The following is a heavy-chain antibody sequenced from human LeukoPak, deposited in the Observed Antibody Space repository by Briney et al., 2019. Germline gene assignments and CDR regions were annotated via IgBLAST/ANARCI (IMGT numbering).Heavy chain of an antibody. V-gene: IGHV3-74*01. CDR2: INNDGTAT. CDR3: ARATAFQFMGTYIS. CDR1: GFTFSAYW. D-gene: IGHD1-7*01. J-gene: IGHJ5*02. Sequence: GGSLRLSCAASGFTFSAYWMHWVRQVPGKGLVWVSRINNDGTATFFADSVKGRFTISRDNAKNTVYLQMNSLRAEDTGVYYCARATAFQFMGTYISWGLGVLVTVSS.